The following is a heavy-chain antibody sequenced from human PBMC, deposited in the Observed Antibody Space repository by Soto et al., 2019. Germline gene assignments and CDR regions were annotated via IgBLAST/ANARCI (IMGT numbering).Heavy chain of an antibody. V-gene: IGHV2-5*01. J-gene: IGHJ4*02. CDR3: AHRKSITIFGVVIMDESYFDY. CDR2: IYWNDDK. D-gene: IGHD3-3*01. Sequence: SGPTLVNPTQTLTLTCTFSGFSLSTSGVGVGWIRQPPGKALEWLALIYWNDDKRYSPSLKSRLTITKDTSKNQVVLTMTNMDPVDTATYYCAHRKSITIFGVVIMDESYFDYWGQGTLVTVSS. CDR1: GFSLSTSGVG.